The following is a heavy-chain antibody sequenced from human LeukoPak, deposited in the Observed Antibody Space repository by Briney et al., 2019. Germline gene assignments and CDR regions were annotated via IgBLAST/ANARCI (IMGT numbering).Heavy chain of an antibody. J-gene: IGHJ4*02. CDR2: INKDGSIT. CDR3: ARDRDSHSSGWYYFDY. V-gene: IGHV3-74*01. CDR1: GFTFSNYW. D-gene: IGHD6-19*01. Sequence: GGSLRLSCVASGFTFSNYWMHWVRQVPGKGPEWVSRINKDGSITNFADSVKGRFTISRDNAKNTVYLQMNSLRAEDTAVYYCARDRDSHSSGWYYFDYWGQGTLVTVSS.